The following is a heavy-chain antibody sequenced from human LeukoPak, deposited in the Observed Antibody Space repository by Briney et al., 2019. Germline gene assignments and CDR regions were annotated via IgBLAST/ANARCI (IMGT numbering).Heavy chain of an antibody. D-gene: IGHD6-13*01. J-gene: IGHJ1*01. CDR3: ARSRIAAAGLVAEYFQH. CDR1: GGSISSSNW. CDR2: IYHSGST. Sequence: SGTLSLTCAASGGSISSSNWWSWVRQPPGKGLEWIGEIYHSGSTNYNPSLKSRVTISVDKSKNQFSLKLSSVTAADTPVYYCARSRIAAAGLVAEYFQHWGQGTLVTVSS. V-gene: IGHV4-4*02.